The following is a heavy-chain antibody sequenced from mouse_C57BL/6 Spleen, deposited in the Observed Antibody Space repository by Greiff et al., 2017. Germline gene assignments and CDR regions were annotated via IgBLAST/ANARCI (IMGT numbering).Heavy chain of an antibody. D-gene: IGHD1-1*01. CDR1: GYTFTSYW. CDR2: IDPNSGGT. CDR3: ARFEIELLRNYYAMDY. Sequence: QVQLQQSGAELVKPGASVKLSCKASGYTFTSYWMHWVKQRPGRGLEWIGRIDPNSGGTKYNEKFKSKATLTVDKPSSTAYMQLSSLTSEDSAVYYCARFEIELLRNYYAMDYWGQGTSVTVSS. V-gene: IGHV1-72*01. J-gene: IGHJ4*01.